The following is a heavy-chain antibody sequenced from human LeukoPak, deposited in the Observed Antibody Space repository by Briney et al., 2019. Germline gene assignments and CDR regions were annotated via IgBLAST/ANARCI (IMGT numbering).Heavy chain of an antibody. CDR3: ARDGWAAGSWDGYYYYYYMDV. J-gene: IGHJ6*03. D-gene: IGHD6-13*01. Sequence: ASVKVSCKASGYTFTSYAMNWVRQAPGQGLEWMGWINTNTGNPTYAQGFTGRFVFSLDTSVSTAYLQISSLKAEDTAVYYCARDGWAAGSWDGYYYYYYMDVWGKGTTVTVSS. V-gene: IGHV7-4-1*02. CDR1: GYTFTSYA. CDR2: INTNTGNP.